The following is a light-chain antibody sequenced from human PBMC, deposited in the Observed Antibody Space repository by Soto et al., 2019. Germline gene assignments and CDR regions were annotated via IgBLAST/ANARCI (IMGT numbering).Light chain of an antibody. CDR3: GTWDTNSYV. CDR2: DNN. V-gene: IGLV1-51*01. Sequence: QSVLTQPPSVSAAPGQTVTISCSGSSSNIGNNDVSWYQQVPGTAPKVLIYDNNKRPSGIPDRISGSKSGTSATLGITGLQTGDEADYYCGTWDTNSYVFGTGTKLTVL. CDR1: SSNIGNND. J-gene: IGLJ1*01.